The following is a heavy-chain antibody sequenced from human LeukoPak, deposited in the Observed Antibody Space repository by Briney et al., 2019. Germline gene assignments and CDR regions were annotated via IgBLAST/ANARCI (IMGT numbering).Heavy chain of an antibody. CDR2: INHSGST. Sequence: SETLSLTCAVYGGSFSGYYWSWIRQPPGKGLEWIGEINHSGSTNYNPSLKSRVTISVDTSKNQLSLKMSSVTAADTAVYYSARGRLRFDPWGQGTLVTVSS. D-gene: IGHD4-17*01. V-gene: IGHV4-34*01. CDR1: GGSFSGYY. J-gene: IGHJ5*02. CDR3: ARGRLRFDP.